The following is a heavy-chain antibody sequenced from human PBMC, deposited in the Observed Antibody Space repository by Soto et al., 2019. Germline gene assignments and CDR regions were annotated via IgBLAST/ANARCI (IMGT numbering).Heavy chain of an antibody. D-gene: IGHD6-13*01. CDR1: GYTFTNYA. J-gene: IGHJ6*02. Sequence: ASVKVSCKASGYTFTNYAMHWVRQAPGQRLKWMGWVNAGNGNTKYSQKFQGRVTITTDTSASTAYMELSSLTSEDTAVYYCAREACSESSRHTQENYYAMGVWGQGTMVTVSS. CDR3: AREACSESSRHTQENYYAMGV. CDR2: VNAGNGNT. V-gene: IGHV1-3*01.